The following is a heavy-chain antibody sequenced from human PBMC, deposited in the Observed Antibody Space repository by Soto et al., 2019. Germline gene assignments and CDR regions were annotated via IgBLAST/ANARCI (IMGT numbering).Heavy chain of an antibody. D-gene: IGHD6-19*01. CDR2: INPNRGGT. Sequence: ASVKVSCKASGYTFTGYYMHWVRQAPGQGLEWMGWINPNRGGTNYAQKFQGRVTMTRDTSISTAYMDLSRLRSDDTAVYYCARGYSSGWLGGDNWFAPWGKGTLVTVAS. CDR1: GYTFTGYY. V-gene: IGHV1-2*02. CDR3: ARGYSSGWLGGDNWFAP. J-gene: IGHJ5*02.